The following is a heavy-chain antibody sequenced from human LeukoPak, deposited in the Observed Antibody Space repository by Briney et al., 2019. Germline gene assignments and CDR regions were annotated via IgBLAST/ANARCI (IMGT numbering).Heavy chain of an antibody. V-gene: IGHV3-21*01. Sequence: GGSLRLSCAASGFTFSSYSMNWVRQAPGKGLEWVSSISSSSSYIYYADSVKGRFTISRDNAKNSLYLQMNSLRAEDTAVYYCARDDYGDYAGYYWGQGTLVTVSS. CDR2: ISSSSSYI. J-gene: IGHJ4*02. CDR3: ARDDYGDYAGYY. D-gene: IGHD4-17*01. CDR1: GFTFSSYS.